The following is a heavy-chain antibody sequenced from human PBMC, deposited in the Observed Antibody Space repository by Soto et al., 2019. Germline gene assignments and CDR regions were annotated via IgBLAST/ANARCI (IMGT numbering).Heavy chain of an antibody. CDR1: GFTFSSYW. CDR3: AREQLQVVIPDY. CDR2: IKQDGSEK. J-gene: IGHJ4*02. Sequence: EVQLVESGGGLVQPGGSLRLSCAASGFTFSSYWMNWVRQAPGKGLEWVANIKQDGSEKYYVDSVKGRFTISRDNTKNSLYLQMNRLRAEDTAVYYCAREQLQVVIPDYWGQGTLVTVPS. D-gene: IGHD6-13*01. V-gene: IGHV3-7*01.